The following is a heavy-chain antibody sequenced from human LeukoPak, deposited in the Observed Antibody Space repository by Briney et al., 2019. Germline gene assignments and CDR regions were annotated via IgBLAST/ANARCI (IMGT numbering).Heavy chain of an antibody. Sequence: GASVKVSCKASGYTFTGYYMHWVRQAPGQGLEWMGWINPNSGGTNYAQKLQGRVTMTRDTAISTAYMELSRVRSDDTAVYYCARGGVVVPAAVGYHYYGMDVWGQGTTVTVSS. CDR2: INPNSGGT. D-gene: IGHD2-2*01. CDR1: GYTFTGYY. J-gene: IGHJ6*02. CDR3: ARGGVVVPAAVGYHYYGMDV. V-gene: IGHV1-2*02.